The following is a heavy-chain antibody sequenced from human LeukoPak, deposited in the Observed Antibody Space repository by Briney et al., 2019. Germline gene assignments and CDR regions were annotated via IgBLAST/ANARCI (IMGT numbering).Heavy chain of an antibody. J-gene: IGHJ4*02. D-gene: IGHD3-3*01. CDR3: ARLGAGPTYYDFWSGYSSFYFDY. CDR2: IYNSGTT. V-gene: IGHV4-39*01. CDR1: GGSIRNSSFY. Sequence: SETLSLTCAVSGGSIRNSSFYWGWIRQPPGKGLEWFASIYNSGTTYYNPSIKSRITIFVDTSKNQVSLKLSSVTAADTAVYYCARLGAGPTYYDFWSGYSSFYFDYWGQGTLVTVSS.